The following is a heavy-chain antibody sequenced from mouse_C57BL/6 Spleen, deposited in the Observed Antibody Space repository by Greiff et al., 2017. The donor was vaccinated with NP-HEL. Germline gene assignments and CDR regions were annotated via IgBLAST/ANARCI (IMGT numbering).Heavy chain of an antibody. Sequence: EVKLQESGPGMVKPSQSLSLTCTVTGYSITSGYDWHWIRHFPGNKLEWMGYISYSGSTNYNPSLKSRISITHDTSKNHFFLKLNSVTTEDTATYYCARGEDRSTPFAYWGQGTLVTVSA. CDR1: GYSITSGYD. V-gene: IGHV3-1*01. CDR2: ISYSGST. CDR3: ARGEDRSTPFAY. J-gene: IGHJ3*01. D-gene: IGHD5-1*01.